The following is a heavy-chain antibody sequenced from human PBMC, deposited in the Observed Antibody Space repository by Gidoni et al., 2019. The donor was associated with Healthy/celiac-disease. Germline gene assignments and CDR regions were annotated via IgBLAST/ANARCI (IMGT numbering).Heavy chain of an antibody. D-gene: IGHD6-6*01. V-gene: IGHV3-21*01. CDR3: ARVVERVLMGESIAAQGGYFDL. CDR2: SSSSSSYI. Sequence: EVQLVASGGGLFTPWGSLRLSWAASGFTFSRYRMNWFRQAPGKGLEWVSSSSSSSSYIYYADSVKGRFTISRDNAKNSLYLQMNSLRAEDTAVYYGARVVERVLMGESIAAQGGYFDLWGRGTLVTVSS. J-gene: IGHJ2*01. CDR1: GFTFSRYR.